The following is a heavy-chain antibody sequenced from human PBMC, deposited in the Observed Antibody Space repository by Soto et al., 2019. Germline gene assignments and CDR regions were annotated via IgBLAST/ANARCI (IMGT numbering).Heavy chain of an antibody. CDR1: GFNFSDHY. V-gene: IGHV3-11*03. CDR2: ISSTGSYT. D-gene: IGHD1-26*01. J-gene: IGHJ4*02. CDR3: VDGGSSACDS. Sequence: SGGSLRLSCAASGFNFSDHYMSWIRQSPGKGLEWFSYISSTGSYTNYADSVKGRFTISRDNAKNSLYLQMNTLKTEDTAVYYCVDGGSSACDSWGQGALVTVSS.